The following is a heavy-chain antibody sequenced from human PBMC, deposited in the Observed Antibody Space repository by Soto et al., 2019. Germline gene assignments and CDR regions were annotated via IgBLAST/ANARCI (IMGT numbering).Heavy chain of an antibody. V-gene: IGHV1-3*01. Sequence: ASVKVSCKASGYSFTSYAMHWVRQAPGQRLEWMGWINAGNGNTKYSHKFQGRVTITRDTSASTAYMELSSLRSEDTSVYYCARAPGPYDALDIWGQGTMVTVS. CDR3: ARAPGPYDALDI. CDR1: GYSFTSYA. CDR2: INAGNGNT. J-gene: IGHJ3*02.